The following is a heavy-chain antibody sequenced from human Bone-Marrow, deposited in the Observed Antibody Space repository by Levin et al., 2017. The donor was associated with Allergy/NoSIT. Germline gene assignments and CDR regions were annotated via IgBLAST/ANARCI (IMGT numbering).Heavy chain of an antibody. V-gene: IGHV3-23*01. CDR1: GFTFKSYA. Sequence: PGGSLRLSCATSGFTFKSYAMSWVRQAPGKGLQWVSIVDDTGDKTDYADSVKGRFTISRDNAKNTVYLQMNSLRAEDTAVYYCAKDPRAGYCSGDICYSFFGSWGQGTRVTVSS. CDR3: AKDPRAGYCSGDICYSFFGS. CDR2: VDDTGDKT. J-gene: IGHJ4*01. D-gene: IGHD2-15*01.